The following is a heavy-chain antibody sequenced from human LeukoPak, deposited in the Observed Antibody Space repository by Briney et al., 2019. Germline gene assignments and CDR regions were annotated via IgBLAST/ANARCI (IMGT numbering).Heavy chain of an antibody. CDR1: GFSLSTSGMS. D-gene: IGHD3-9*01. J-gene: IGHJ4*02. Sequence: RVSGPTLVNPTQTLTLTCTFSGFSLSTSGMSVSWIRQPPGKALEWLARIDWDDNEYYNTSLTTRLTISKDTSKNQVVLTMTNMDPVDTATYFCARSWIQPSNDIFDYWGQGTLVTVSS. CDR3: ARSWIQPSNDIFDY. V-gene: IGHV2-70*11. CDR2: IDWDDNE.